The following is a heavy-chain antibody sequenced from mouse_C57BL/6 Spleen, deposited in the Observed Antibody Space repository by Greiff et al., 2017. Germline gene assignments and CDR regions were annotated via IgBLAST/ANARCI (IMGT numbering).Heavy chain of an antibody. V-gene: IGHV5-4*01. CDR1: GFTFSSYA. CDR2: ISDGGSYT. Sequence: DVQLVESGGGLVKPGGSLTLSCAASGFTFSSYAMSWVRQTPEKRLEWVATISDGGSYTYYPDNVKGRFTISRDNAKNNLYLQMSHLKSEDTAMYYWTGEMDSKNSVWFAYWGQGTLVTVSA. D-gene: IGHD2-5*01. CDR3: TGEMDSKNSVWFAY. J-gene: IGHJ3*01.